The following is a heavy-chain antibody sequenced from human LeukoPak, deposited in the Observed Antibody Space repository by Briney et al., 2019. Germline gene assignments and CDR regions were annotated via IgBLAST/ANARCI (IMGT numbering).Heavy chain of an antibody. V-gene: IGHV1-18*01. D-gene: IGHD1-26*01. Sequence: GASVKVSCKASGYTFNNYGIIWVRQAPGQGLEWMGWINAYNGLTNYAQRLQGRVTMTTDTSTSTAYMELRSLRSDDTAVYYCARVESGAIDYWGQGTLVTVSS. J-gene: IGHJ4*02. CDR1: GYTFNNYG. CDR2: INAYNGLT. CDR3: ARVESGAIDY.